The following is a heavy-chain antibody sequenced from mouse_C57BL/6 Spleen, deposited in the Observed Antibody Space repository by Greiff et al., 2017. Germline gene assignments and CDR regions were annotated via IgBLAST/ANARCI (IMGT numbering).Heavy chain of an antibody. CDR1: GFSLTSYG. Sequence: VMLVESGPGLVQPSQSLSITCTVSGFSLTSYGVHWVRQSPGKGLEWLGVIWRGGSTDYNAAFMSRLSITKDNSKSQVFFKMNSLQADDTAIYYCAKKGDDYDNAMDYWGQGTSVTVSS. J-gene: IGHJ4*01. CDR3: AKKGDDYDNAMDY. V-gene: IGHV2-5*01. D-gene: IGHD2-4*01. CDR2: IWRGGST.